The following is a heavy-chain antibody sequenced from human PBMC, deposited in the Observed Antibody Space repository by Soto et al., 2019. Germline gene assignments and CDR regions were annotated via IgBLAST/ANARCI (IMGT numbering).Heavy chain of an antibody. J-gene: IGHJ4*02. CDR3: AREPYSLRHSYFDY. V-gene: IGHV3-7*03. CDR1: GFTFSSYW. CDR2: IKQDGSEK. D-gene: IGHD1-26*01. Sequence: PWGSLRLSCAASGFTFSSYWMSWVRQAPGKGLEWVANIKQDGSEKYYVDSVKGRFTISRDNAKNSLYLQMNSLRAEDKAVYYCAREPYSLRHSYFDYWGQGTXAPVSS.